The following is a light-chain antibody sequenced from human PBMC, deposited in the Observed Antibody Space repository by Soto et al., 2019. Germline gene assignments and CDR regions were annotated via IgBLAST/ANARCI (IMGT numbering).Light chain of an antibody. Sequence: DIQLTQSPSFLSASVGDRVTITCRASQGISSYLAWYQQKPGIAPKLLIYGASTLQSGVPSRFSGSRSGTEFPLTITRLQPEDFATHYCQQLNDYLSISFGQGTRLEIK. J-gene: IGKJ5*01. V-gene: IGKV1-9*01. CDR2: GAS. CDR1: QGISSY. CDR3: QQLNDYLSIS.